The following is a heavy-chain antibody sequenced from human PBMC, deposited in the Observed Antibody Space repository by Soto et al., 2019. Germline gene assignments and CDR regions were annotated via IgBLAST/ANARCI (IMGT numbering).Heavy chain of an antibody. V-gene: IGHV3-33*06. J-gene: IGHJ1*01. CDR3: ANPLPPYNLWRRYEYLHH. D-gene: IGHD3-16*02. CDR2: IWYDGSNK. CDR1: GFTFSSYG. Sequence: GSLRLSCAASGFTFSSYGMHWVRQAPGKGLEWVAVIWYDGSNKYYADSVKGRFTISRDNSKNTLYLQMNSLRAEDTAVYYCANPLPPYNLWRRYEYLHHWGQGTLVTVSS.